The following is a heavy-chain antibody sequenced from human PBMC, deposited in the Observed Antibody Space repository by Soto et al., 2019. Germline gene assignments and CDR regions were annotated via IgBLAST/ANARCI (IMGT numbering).Heavy chain of an antibody. CDR1: GFTFSSYS. CDR3: AIPKEMATMGTFAY. J-gene: IGHJ4*02. CDR2: ISSRSSYI. Sequence: EVQLVESGGGLVKPGGSLRLSCAASGFTFSSYSMNWVRQAPGKGLEWVSSISSRSSYIYYADSVKGRFTISRDNAKNSLYLQMNSLRAEDTAVYYCAIPKEMATMGTFAYWGQGTLVTVSS. V-gene: IGHV3-21*01. D-gene: IGHD5-12*01.